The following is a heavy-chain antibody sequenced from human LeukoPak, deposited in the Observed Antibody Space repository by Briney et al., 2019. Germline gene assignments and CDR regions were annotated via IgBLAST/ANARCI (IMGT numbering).Heavy chain of an antibody. CDR1: GFTFDDYA. Sequence: GGSLRLSCAASGFTFDDYAMHWVRQAPGKGLEWVSGISWNSGSIGYADSVKGRFTISRDNAKNTLYLQMNSLRAEDTAVYYCASLLLWFGEDGMDVWGQGTTVTVSS. D-gene: IGHD3-10*01. CDR2: ISWNSGSI. J-gene: IGHJ6*02. V-gene: IGHV3-9*01. CDR3: ASLLLWFGEDGMDV.